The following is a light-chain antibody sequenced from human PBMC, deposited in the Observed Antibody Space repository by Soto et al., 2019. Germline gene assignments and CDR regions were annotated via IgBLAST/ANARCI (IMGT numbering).Light chain of an antibody. Sequence: DIQLTQSPSTLSASVGARVTIICRASQSISSWLAWYQQKPGKAPTLLIYRSSTVDSGVTSRFSGSGSGTEFTLTISSLQPDDFATYYCQQYSSFWTFGQGTKVDI. V-gene: IGKV1-5*03. CDR2: RSS. J-gene: IGKJ1*01. CDR1: QSISSW. CDR3: QQYSSFWT.